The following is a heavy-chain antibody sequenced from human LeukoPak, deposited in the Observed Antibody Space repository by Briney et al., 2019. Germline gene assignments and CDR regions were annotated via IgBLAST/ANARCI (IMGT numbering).Heavy chain of an antibody. J-gene: IGHJ6*02. D-gene: IGHD3-10*02. CDR3: ARDAAMFPQDTYGMDV. CDR2: IKQDGSEK. Sequence: GGSLRLSCAASGFTFSSYWISWVRQAPGKGLEWVANIKQDGSEKYYVDSVKGRFTISRDNAKNSLYLQMNSLRAEDTAVYYCARDAAMFPQDTYGMDVWGQGTTVTVSS. CDR1: GFTFSSYW. V-gene: IGHV3-7*01.